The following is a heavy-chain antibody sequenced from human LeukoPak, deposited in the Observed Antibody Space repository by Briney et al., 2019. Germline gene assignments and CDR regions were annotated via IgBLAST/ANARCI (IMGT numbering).Heavy chain of an antibody. CDR1: GYTFTSNY. J-gene: IGHJ4*02. V-gene: IGHV1-46*01. Sequence: ASVKVSCKAFGYTFTSNYMHWVRQAPGQGPEWMGVISPSGGSTTYAQKFQGRVTLTRDMSTSTDYLELSSLRAEDTAVYYCACTAVAGTGSYPFDYWGQGTLVTVSS. CDR3: ACTAVAGTGSYPFDY. CDR2: ISPSGGST. D-gene: IGHD6-19*01.